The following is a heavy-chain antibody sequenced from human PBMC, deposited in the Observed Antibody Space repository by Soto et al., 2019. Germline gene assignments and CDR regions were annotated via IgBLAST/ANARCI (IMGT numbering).Heavy chain of an antibody. CDR2: ISSGSTI. Sequence: GGSLRLSCAASGFTFSSYEMNWVRQAPGKGLEWVSYISSGSTIYYADSVKGRFTISRDNAKNSLYLQMNSLRAEDTAVYYCARATHHSGYYYGMDVWGQGTTVTVSS. D-gene: IGHD6-13*01. V-gene: IGHV3-48*03. CDR1: GFTFSSYE. J-gene: IGHJ6*02. CDR3: ARATHHSGYYYGMDV.